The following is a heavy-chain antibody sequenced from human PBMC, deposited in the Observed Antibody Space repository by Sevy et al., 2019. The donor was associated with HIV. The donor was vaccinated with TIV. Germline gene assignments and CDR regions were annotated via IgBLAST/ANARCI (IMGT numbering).Heavy chain of an antibody. D-gene: IGHD3-22*01. CDR3: ARSGNYYDSSAAVDY. Sequence: GGSLRLSCAASGFTFSSYGMHWVRQAPGKGLEWVAVIWYDGSNKYYADSVKGRFTISRDNSKNTLYLQMNSLRAEDTAMYYCARSGNYYDSSAAVDYWGQGTLVTVSS. CDR1: GFTFSSYG. V-gene: IGHV3-33*01. J-gene: IGHJ4*02. CDR2: IWYDGSNK.